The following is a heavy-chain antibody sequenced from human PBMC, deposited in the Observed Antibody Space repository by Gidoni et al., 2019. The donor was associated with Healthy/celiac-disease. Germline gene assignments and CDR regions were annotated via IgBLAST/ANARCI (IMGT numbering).Heavy chain of an antibody. Sequence: QVQLQESGPGLVKPSGTLSLTCAVPGGSISSSNWWSWVRQPPGKGLAWIGEIYHSGSTNYNPSLKSRVTISVDKSKNQFSLKLSSVTAADTAVYYCARGGCSGGSCYFSSWFDPWGQGTLVTVSS. CDR2: IYHSGST. CDR1: GGSISSSNW. V-gene: IGHV4-4*02. CDR3: ARGGCSGGSCYFSSWFDP. D-gene: IGHD2-15*01. J-gene: IGHJ5*02.